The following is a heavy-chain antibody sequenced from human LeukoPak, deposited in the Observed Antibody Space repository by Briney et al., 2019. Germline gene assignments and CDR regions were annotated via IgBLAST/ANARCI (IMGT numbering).Heavy chain of an antibody. V-gene: IGHV3-30-3*01. CDR2: ISYDGSNK. CDR1: GFTFSSYA. D-gene: IGHD1-14*01. Sequence: PGGSLRLSCAASGFTFSSYAMHWVRQAPGKGLEWVAVISYDGSNKYYADSVKGRFTISRDNSKNTLYLQMNSLRAEDTAVYYCARFTDNKYYFDYWGQGTLVTVSS. CDR3: ARFTDNKYYFDY. J-gene: IGHJ4*02.